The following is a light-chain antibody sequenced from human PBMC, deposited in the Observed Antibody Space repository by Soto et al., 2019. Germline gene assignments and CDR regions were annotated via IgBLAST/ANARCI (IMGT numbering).Light chain of an antibody. J-gene: IGKJ1*01. CDR1: QSLLHSNGYNY. CDR3: MQALQTPWT. Sequence: IVMTQSPLSLPVTPGEPASISCRSSQSLLHSNGYNYLDWYLQKPGQSPQLLIYLGSNRASGVPDRFSGSGSGTDFTLKISRVEAEDVGAYYCMQALQTPWTFGQGTKVDNK. CDR2: LGS. V-gene: IGKV2-28*01.